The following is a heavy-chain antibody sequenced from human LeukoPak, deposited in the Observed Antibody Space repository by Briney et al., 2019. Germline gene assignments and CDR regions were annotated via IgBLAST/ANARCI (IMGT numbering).Heavy chain of an antibody. CDR2: IIPIFGTA. CDR1: GGTFSSYA. V-gene: IGHV1-69*06. J-gene: IGHJ6*03. CDR3: ARDRTGSSGYYYMDV. D-gene: IGHD6-6*01. Sequence: ASVKVSCKASGGTFSSYAISWVRQAPGQGLEWMGGIIPIFGTANYAQKFQGRVTITADKSTSTAYMELSSLRSEDTAVYYCARDRTGSSGYYYMDVWGKGTTVTVSS.